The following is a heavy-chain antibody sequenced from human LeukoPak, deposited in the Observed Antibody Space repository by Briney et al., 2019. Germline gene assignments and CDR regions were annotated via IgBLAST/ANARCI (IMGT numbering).Heavy chain of an antibody. J-gene: IGHJ4*02. CDR1: GYTFTNHW. Sequence: GESLKISFKGSGYTFTNHWISWVRQMPGKGLEWMGKIDPSDSYTNYSPSFQGHVTISADKSISTAYLQWSSLKASDTAMYYCARAPDSGSGYDYFDYWGQGTLVTVSS. V-gene: IGHV5-10-1*01. CDR3: ARAPDSGSGYDYFDY. CDR2: IDPSDSYT. D-gene: IGHD5-12*01.